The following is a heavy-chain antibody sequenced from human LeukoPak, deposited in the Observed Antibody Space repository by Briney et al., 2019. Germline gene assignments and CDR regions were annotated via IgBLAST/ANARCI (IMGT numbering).Heavy chain of an antibody. Sequence: GGSLRLSCSASGFVFSIYTMYWVRQAPGKGLEWVAVISGAGNSAYYADSVEGRFTISRDNSKNTLDLQMNSLRAEDTAVYYCAKDFSGGYYYFDYWGQGTLVTVSS. CDR2: ISGAGNSA. D-gene: IGHD3-22*01. J-gene: IGHJ4*02. CDR3: AKDFSGGYYYFDY. CDR1: GFVFSIYT. V-gene: IGHV3-23*01.